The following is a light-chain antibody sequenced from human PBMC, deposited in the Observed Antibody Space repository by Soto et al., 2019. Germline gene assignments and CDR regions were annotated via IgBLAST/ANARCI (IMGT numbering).Light chain of an antibody. CDR2: DVS. J-gene: IGLJ3*02. V-gene: IGLV2-11*01. CDR3: CSYAGSYWV. Sequence: QSALTQPRSVSGSPGQSVTISCTGTSSDVGGYNYVSWYQQHPGKAPKLMIYDVSKRPSGVPDRFSCSKSGNTASLTISGLQAEDEADYYCCSYAGSYWVFGGGTQLTVL. CDR1: SSDVGGYNY.